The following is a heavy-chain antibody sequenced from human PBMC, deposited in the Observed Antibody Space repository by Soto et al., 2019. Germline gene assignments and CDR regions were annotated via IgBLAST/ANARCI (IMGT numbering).Heavy chain of an antibody. CDR1: GFTFSTYD. V-gene: IGHV3-33*01. CDR3: ARDEGASMVTGCVY. Sequence: QVQLVESGGGVVQPGRSLRLSCTASGFTFSTYDMHWVRQAPGKGLEWVAVIWYDGSNKNYADSVKGRFTISRDNSKNTLYLQVNSLRAEDTAVHYCARDEGASMVTGCVYWGQGTLVTVSS. J-gene: IGHJ4*02. CDR2: IWYDGSNK. D-gene: IGHD5-18*01.